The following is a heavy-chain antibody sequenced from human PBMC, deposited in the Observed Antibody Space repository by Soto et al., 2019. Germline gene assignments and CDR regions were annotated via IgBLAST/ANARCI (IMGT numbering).Heavy chain of an antibody. J-gene: IGHJ4*02. CDR2: IKSKTDGGTT. CDR3: TTARVSDFWSGYLSNDY. V-gene: IGHV3-15*01. D-gene: IGHD3-3*01. Sequence: GGSLRLSCAASGFTFSNAWMSWVRQAPGKGLEWVGRIKSKTDGGTTDYAAPVKGRFTISRDDSKNTLYLQMNSLKTEDTAVYYCTTARVSDFWSGYLSNDYWGQGTLVTVSS. CDR1: GFTFSNAW.